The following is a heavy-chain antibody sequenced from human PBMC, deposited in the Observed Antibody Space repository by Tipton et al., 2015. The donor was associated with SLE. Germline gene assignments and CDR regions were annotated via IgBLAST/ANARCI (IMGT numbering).Heavy chain of an antibody. J-gene: IGHJ6*03. CDR1: GYSISSGFY. CDR3: ASSRGYCIAGSCYDYYMDV. CDR2: VNHSGST. D-gene: IGHD2-15*01. V-gene: IGHV4-38-2*02. Sequence: TLSLTCTVSGYSISSGFYWGWIRQPPGKGLEWIGEVNHSGSTNYNPSLKSRVTISVDTSNNQFSLKLSSVTAADTALYYCASSRGYCIAGSCYDYYMDVWGKGTTVTVAS.